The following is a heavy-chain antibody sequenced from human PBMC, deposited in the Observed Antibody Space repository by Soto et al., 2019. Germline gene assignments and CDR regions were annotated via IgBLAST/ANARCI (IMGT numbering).Heavy chain of an antibody. CDR2: ISSSSSYI. V-gene: IGHV3-21*01. J-gene: IGHJ3*02. CDR1: GFTFSSYS. D-gene: IGHD4-17*01. Sequence: GGSLRLSCAASGFTFSSYSMNWVRQAPGKGLEWVSSISSSSSYIYYAEKEKGRFTNSRDNAKNSLYLQMNSLRAEDTAVYYCVRDDTDDYGDAFDIWGQGTMVTVSS. CDR3: VRDDTDDYGDAFDI.